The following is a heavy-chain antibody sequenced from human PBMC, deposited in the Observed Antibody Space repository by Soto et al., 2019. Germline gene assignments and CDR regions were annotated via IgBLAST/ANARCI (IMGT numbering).Heavy chain of an antibody. CDR3: ARVFGFGGMDV. J-gene: IGHJ6*02. CDR1: GGSISSGGYY. V-gene: IGHV4-31*03. Sequence: QVQLQESGPGLVKPSQTLSLTCTVSGGSISSGGYYWSWIRQHPGKGLEWIGYIYYSGSTYYNPSLRSRVTISVDTSKTQFSLKLSSVTAAATAVYYCARVFGFGGMDVWGQGTTVTVSS. CDR2: IYYSGST. D-gene: IGHD3-10*01.